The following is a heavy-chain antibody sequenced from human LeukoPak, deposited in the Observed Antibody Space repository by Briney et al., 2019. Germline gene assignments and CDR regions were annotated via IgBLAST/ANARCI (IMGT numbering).Heavy chain of an antibody. V-gene: IGHV5-51*01. J-gene: IGHJ4*02. CDR2: IYPGDSET. CDR1: GYSFSSYW. CDR3: ARHRGYNYGYSDY. D-gene: IGHD5-18*01. Sequence: GESLKISFKGSGYSFSSYWIGWVRPMPGKGLEWMAIIYPGDSETKYSPSFQGQVTISVDKSISTAYLQWSSLKASDTATYYCARHRGYNYGYSDYWGQGTLVTVSS.